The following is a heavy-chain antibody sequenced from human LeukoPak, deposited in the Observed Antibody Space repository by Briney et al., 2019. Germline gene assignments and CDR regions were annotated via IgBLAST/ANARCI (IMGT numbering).Heavy chain of an antibody. D-gene: IGHD6-13*01. CDR1: GYTFTSYA. J-gene: IGHJ6*02. CDR3: ARASGSLGSSWYIGTNYYYYGMDV. CDR2: IIPIFGTA. V-gene: IGHV1-69*13. Sequence: SVKVSCKASGYTFTSYAISWVRQAPGQGLEWMGGIIPIFGTANYAQKFQGRVTITADESTSTAYMELSSLRSEDTAVYYCARASGSLGSSWYIGTNYYYYGMDVWGQGTTVTVSS.